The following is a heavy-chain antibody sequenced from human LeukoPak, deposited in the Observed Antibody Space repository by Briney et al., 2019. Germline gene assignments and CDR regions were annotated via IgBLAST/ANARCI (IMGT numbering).Heavy chain of an antibody. D-gene: IGHD6-19*01. CDR3: ARDRAVAGFRFDY. Sequence: SVKVSCKASGGTFSSYTISWVRQAPGQGLEWMGRIIPILGIANYAQKFQGRVTMTRDTSTSTVYMELSSLRSEDTAVYYCARDRAVAGFRFDYWGQGTLVSVSS. V-gene: IGHV1-69*04. CDR1: GGTFSSYT. CDR2: IIPILGIA. J-gene: IGHJ4*02.